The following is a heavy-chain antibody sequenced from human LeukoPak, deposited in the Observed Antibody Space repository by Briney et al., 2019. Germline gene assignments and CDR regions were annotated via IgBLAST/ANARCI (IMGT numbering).Heavy chain of an antibody. CDR2: IGPSDSYT. CDR3: ARYCSGGSCYAAHDY. Sequence: GESLKISCKGSGYSFTSYWISWVRQMPRKGLEWMGRIGPSDSYTNYSPSFQGHVTISADKSISTAYLQWSSLKASDTAMYYCARYCSGGSCYAAHDYWGQGTLVTVSS. D-gene: IGHD2-15*01. CDR1: GYSFTSYW. J-gene: IGHJ4*02. V-gene: IGHV5-10-1*01.